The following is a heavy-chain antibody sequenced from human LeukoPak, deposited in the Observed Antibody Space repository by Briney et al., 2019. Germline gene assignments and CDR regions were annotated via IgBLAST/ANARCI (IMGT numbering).Heavy chain of an antibody. D-gene: IGHD1-26*01. CDR1: GYTFTGYY. V-gene: IGHV1-2*02. J-gene: IGHJ6*03. CDR2: INPNSGGT. CDR3: ARREWDQNSYYYYYYMDV. Sequence: GASVKVSCKASGYTFTGYYMHWVRQAPGQGLEWMGWINPNSGGTNYAQKFQGRVTMTRDTSISTAYMELSRLRSDDTAVYYCARREWDQNSYYYYYYMDVWGKGTTVTVSS.